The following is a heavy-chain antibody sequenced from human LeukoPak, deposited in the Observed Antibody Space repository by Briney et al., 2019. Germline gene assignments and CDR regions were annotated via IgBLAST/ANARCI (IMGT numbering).Heavy chain of an antibody. CDR3: ASRSSGWFDP. CDR2: IYYSGST. D-gene: IGHD3-10*01. CDR1: GGSISSGDYY. Sequence: SETLSLTCTVSGGSISSGDYYWNWIRQPPGKGLEWIGYIYYSGSTNYNPSLKSRVTISVDTSKNQFSLKLSSVTAADTAVYYCASRSSGWFDPWGQGTLVTVSS. V-gene: IGHV4-61*08. J-gene: IGHJ5*02.